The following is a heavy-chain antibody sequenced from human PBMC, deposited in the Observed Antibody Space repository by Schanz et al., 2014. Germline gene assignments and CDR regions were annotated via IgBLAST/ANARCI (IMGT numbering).Heavy chain of an antibody. Sequence: QVQLVESGGGVVQPGRSLRLSCAASGLTVSNSYIHWVRQAPGKGLEWVAVISYDGNNEDYADSVKGRFTISRDNSKNTLCLQMSSLRAEDTAVYYCARDGDFDYWGQGTLVTVSS. CDR2: ISYDGNNE. CDR1: GLTVSNSY. J-gene: IGHJ4*02. CDR3: ARDGDFDY. V-gene: IGHV3-30*03.